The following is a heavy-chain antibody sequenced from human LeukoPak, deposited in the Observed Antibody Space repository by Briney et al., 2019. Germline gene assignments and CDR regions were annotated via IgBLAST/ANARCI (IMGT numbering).Heavy chain of an antibody. CDR3: ARDQVYYDSSGYYGY. D-gene: IGHD3-22*01. CDR2: IIPILGIA. J-gene: IGHJ4*02. CDR1: GGTFSSYA. Sequence: GASVKVSCKASGGTFSSYAISWVRQAPGQRLEWMGRIIPILGIANYTQKFQGRVTITADKSTSTAYMELSSLRSEDTAVYYCARDQVYYDSSGYYGYWGQGTLVTVSS. V-gene: IGHV1-69*04.